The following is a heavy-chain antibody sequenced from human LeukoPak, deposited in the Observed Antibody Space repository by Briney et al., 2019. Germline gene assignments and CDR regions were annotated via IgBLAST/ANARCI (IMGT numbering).Heavy chain of an antibody. CDR2: ISPGGGTT. V-gene: IGHV3-23*01. Sequence: GGSLRLSCAVSGFALGSEAMSWVRQSPARGLEWVASISPGGGTTYYADSVEGRFTISRDIVKNTLYLQMNSLRAEDTAVYYCVRDPHALDFWGQGTLVTVSS. CDR3: VRDPHALDF. J-gene: IGHJ4*02. CDR1: GFALGSEA.